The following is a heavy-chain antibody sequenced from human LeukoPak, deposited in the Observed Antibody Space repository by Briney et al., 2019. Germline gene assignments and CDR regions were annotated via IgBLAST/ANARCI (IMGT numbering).Heavy chain of an antibody. D-gene: IGHD1-26*01. Sequence: GGSLRLSCAASGFTFSSFEMNWVRQAPGKGQEWVSYISSSASTIYYADSVKGRFTISRDNAKNSLFLQMNSLRAADTAVYYCARKVLSGSRYFDYWGQGTLVTVSS. J-gene: IGHJ4*02. CDR2: ISSSASTI. CDR3: ARKVLSGSRYFDY. V-gene: IGHV3-48*03. CDR1: GFTFSSFE.